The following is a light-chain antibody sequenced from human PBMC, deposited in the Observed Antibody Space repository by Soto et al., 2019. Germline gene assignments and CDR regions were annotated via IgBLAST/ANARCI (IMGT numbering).Light chain of an antibody. Sequence: QLVLTQSPSASASLGASVKLTCTLSSGHSNYAIAWHQQQPEKGPRYLMRLNNDGSHTKGDGIPARFSGSSSGAERYLTISSLQSEDEADYYCQTWGTGTVVFGGGTKLTVL. CDR1: SGHSNYA. CDR2: LNNDGSH. CDR3: QTWGTGTVV. V-gene: IGLV4-69*01. J-gene: IGLJ2*01.